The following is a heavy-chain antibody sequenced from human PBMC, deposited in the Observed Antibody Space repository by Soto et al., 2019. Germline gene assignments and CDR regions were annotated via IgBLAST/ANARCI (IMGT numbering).Heavy chain of an antibody. CDR2: IYYTGST. Sequence: QVQLQESGPGLVKPSETLSLTCTVSGGSISNYYWSWIRQPPGKGLEWIGYIYYTGSTNYNPSLKSRVTISVDTSKNQFSLKLNYVTAADTAVYYCARVGYYGSGTPDYWGQGTLVTVSS. CDR1: GGSISNYY. CDR3: ARVGYYGSGTPDY. J-gene: IGHJ4*02. D-gene: IGHD3-10*01. V-gene: IGHV4-59*01.